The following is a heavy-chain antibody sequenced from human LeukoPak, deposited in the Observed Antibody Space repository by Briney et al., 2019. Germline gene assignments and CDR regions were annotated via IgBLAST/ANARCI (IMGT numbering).Heavy chain of an antibody. CDR1: GFTLSSHS. CDR2: ISSSSSYI. CDR3: AKAYPTPQGVNFDY. D-gene: IGHD3-16*01. V-gene: IGHV3-21*04. J-gene: IGHJ4*02. Sequence: GGSLRLSCAAYGFTLSSHSMNWVRQAPGKGLEWVSSISSSSSYIHSADSVKGRFTISRDSSYNTLYLHMNSLRTDDTAVYYCAKAYPTPQGVNFDYWGQGTLVTVSS.